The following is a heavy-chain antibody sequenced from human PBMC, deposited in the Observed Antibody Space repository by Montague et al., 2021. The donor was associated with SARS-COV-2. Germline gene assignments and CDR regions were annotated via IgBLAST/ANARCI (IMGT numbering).Heavy chain of an antibody. CDR3: ARGQVTISGVLIFIPAAGHLDG. CDR2: INHTGNT. CDR1: SGWFSGSY. V-gene: IGHV4-34*01. Sequence: SETLSLTCSGQSGWFSGSYRTCIRQNPGNAREWYGDINHTGNTTYNPSLKGRVTLSIDTSNNQFSLKLQSVTPAATAVYYCARGQVTISGVLIFIPAAGHLDGWGQGALVTVSS. J-gene: IGHJ1*01. D-gene: IGHD3-3*01.